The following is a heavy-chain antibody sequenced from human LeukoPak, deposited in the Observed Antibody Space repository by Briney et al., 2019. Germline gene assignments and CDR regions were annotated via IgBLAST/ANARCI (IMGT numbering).Heavy chain of an antibody. D-gene: IGHD4-17*01. J-gene: IGHJ5*02. Sequence: ASVKVSCKASGYTFTGYYMHWVRQAPGHGLEWMGWINPNSGGTNYAQKFQGRVTMTRDTSISTAYMELSRLRSDDTAVYYCARLRTYANWFDPWGQGTLVTVSS. V-gene: IGHV1-2*02. CDR1: GYTFTGYY. CDR3: ARLRTYANWFDP. CDR2: INPNSGGT.